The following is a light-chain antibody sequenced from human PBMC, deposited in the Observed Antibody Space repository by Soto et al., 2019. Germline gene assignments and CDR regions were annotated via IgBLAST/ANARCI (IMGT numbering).Light chain of an antibody. Sequence: DIQMTQSPSTLSASVGDRVTITCRASQSISSGLAWYQQKPGKAPKLLIYKASNLESGVPSRFSGSGSGTEFTLTISSLQPDDFATYSCQQYNSYSPTFGQGTKVDIK. CDR1: QSISSG. V-gene: IGKV1-5*03. J-gene: IGKJ1*01. CDR2: KAS. CDR3: QQYNSYSPT.